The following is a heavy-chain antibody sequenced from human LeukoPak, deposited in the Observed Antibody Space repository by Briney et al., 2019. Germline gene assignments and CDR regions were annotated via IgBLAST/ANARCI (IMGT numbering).Heavy chain of an antibody. CDR1: GGSFSGYY. CDR3: ARGPTIVATTLSPYYMDV. V-gene: IGHV4-34*01. Sequence: SETLSLTCAVYGGSFSGYYWSWIRQPPGKGLEWIGEINHSGSTNYNPSLKSRDTISVDTSKNQFSLKLSSVTAADTAVYYCARGPTIVATTLSPYYMDVWGKGTTVTVSS. D-gene: IGHD5-12*01. J-gene: IGHJ6*03. CDR2: INHSGST.